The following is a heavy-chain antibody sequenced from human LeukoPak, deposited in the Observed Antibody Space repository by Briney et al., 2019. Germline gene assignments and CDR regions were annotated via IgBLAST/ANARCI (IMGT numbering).Heavy chain of an antibody. J-gene: IGHJ3*01. CDR3: ARVWSAFDV. CDR1: GFNLSSFW. V-gene: IGHV3-7*04. Sequence: PGGSLRLSCTASGFNLSSFWVSWVRQVPGKGLEWVAHIKQDGSEKNYVDSVEGRFTISRDNAKNSVYLQMNSLRAEDTAVYYCARVWSAFDVWGQGTMVTVSS. D-gene: IGHD3-3*01. CDR2: IKQDGSEK.